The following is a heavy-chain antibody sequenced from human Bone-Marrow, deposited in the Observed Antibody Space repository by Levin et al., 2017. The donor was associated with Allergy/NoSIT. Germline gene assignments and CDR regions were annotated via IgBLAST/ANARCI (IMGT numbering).Heavy chain of an antibody. CDR1: GYTYSDYA. CDR2: ISNYKGDT. J-gene: IGHJ5*02. CDR3: ARVTGIVADCLDP. Sequence: AASVKVSCKASGYTYSDYAISWVRQAPGQGLEWMGWISNYKGDTKYAQKFQGRVTMTTDTSTTTAYMDLRSLRSDDTAVYYCARVTGIVADCLDPWGQGTLVTVSS. D-gene: IGHD6-13*01. V-gene: IGHV1-18*01.